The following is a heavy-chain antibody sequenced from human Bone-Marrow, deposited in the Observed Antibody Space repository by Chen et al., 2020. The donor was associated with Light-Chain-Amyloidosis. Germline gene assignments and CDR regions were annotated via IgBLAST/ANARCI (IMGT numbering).Heavy chain of an antibody. CDR1: GMTLSSYD. CDR2: ISGSGGST. D-gene: IGHD4-17*01. Sequence: EVQLLESGGGLVQPGGSLRLYCAASGMTLSSYDMSWVRQAPGKGLEWVSAISGSGGSTYYADSVKGRFTISRDNSKNTLYLQMNSLRAEDTAVYYCAKVPPTVTTVIYYYMDVWGKGTTVTVSS. CDR3: AKVPPTVTTVIYYYMDV. V-gene: IGHV3-23*01. J-gene: IGHJ6*03.